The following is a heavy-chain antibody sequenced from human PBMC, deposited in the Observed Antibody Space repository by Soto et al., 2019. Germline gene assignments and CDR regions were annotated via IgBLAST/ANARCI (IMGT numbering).Heavy chain of an antibody. V-gene: IGHV1-2*02. D-gene: IGHD3-3*01. CDR1: VYPVTAYY. CDR2: INPATGDA. Sequence: QLHLVQSGAVVKKPGASVTVSCSASVYPVTAYYMHWVRQAPGRGLEWMGGINPATGDAKYTQTFQGRVTMPRDTSTSTVFMELSGLTSEDPAVFYCARGGGVGVAGSAAFDMWGQGTLVTVSS. CDR3: ARGGGVGVAGSAAFDM. J-gene: IGHJ3*02.